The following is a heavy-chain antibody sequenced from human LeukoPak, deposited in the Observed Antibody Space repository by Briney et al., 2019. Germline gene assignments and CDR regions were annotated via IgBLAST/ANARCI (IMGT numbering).Heavy chain of an antibody. Sequence: SETLSLTCAVYGGSFSGYYWSWIRQPPGKGLEWIGEINHSGSTNYSPPLKRRVTISVDTSNNQFSLKLSSVTAADTAVYYCARRDYCSSTTCYESYNWFDPWGQGTLVTVSS. CDR3: ARRDYCSSTTCYESYNWFDP. D-gene: IGHD2-2*01. CDR1: GGSFSGYY. J-gene: IGHJ5*02. CDR2: INHSGST. V-gene: IGHV4-34*01.